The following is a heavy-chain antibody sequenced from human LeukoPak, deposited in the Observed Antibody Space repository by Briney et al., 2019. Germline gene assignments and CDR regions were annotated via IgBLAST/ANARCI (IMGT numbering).Heavy chain of an antibody. J-gene: IGHJ4*02. CDR3: RGGYVAAAGTTQFDY. CDR2: IYTSGST. V-gene: IGHV4-61*02. CDR1: GGSISSGSYY. Sequence: SQTLSLTCTVSGGSISSGSYYWGWIRQPAGKGLEWIGRIYTSGSTNYNPSLKSRVTISVDTSKNQFSLKLSSVTAADTAVYYCRGGYVAAAGTTQFDYWGQGTLVTVSS. D-gene: IGHD6-13*01.